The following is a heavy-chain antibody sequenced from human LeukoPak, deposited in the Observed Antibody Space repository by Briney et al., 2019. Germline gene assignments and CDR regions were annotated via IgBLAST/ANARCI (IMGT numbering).Heavy chain of an antibody. CDR2: ISAFNGET. J-gene: IGHJ5*02. CDR1: GYTFTSHG. Sequence: GASVKVSCKTYGYTFTSHGISWVRQAPGQGLEWMGWISAFNGETHYAQNLQGRVTMTTDTSTSTAFMELRSLRFDDTAVYYCARNDFWSHAMWYNWFDPWGQGTLVTVSS. D-gene: IGHD3-3*01. V-gene: IGHV1-18*01. CDR3: ARNDFWSHAMWYNWFDP.